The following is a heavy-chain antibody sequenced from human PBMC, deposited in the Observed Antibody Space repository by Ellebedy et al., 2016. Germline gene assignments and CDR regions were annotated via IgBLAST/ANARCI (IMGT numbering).Heavy chain of an antibody. V-gene: IGHV3-21*01. J-gene: IGHJ4*02. D-gene: IGHD4-17*01. CDR2: ISSSSSYT. CDR3: ARDRGVYGDYEESDY. Sequence: GGSLRLSCAASGFTLSSDSMIWVRQAPGKGLEWVSSISSSSSYTFYADSVKGRFTISRDNAKNSLYLQMNSLRVEDTAVYYCARDRGVYGDYEESDYWGQGTLLTVSS. CDR1: GFTLSSDS.